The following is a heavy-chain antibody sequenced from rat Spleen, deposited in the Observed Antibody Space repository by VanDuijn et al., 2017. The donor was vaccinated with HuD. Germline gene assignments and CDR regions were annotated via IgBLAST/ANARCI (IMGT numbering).Heavy chain of an antibody. J-gene: IGHJ2*01. D-gene: IGHD4-3*01. CDR2: ISYDGSST. CDR1: GFTFSDYN. CDR3: ASRGTGGY. Sequence: EVQLVESGGGLVQPGRSLKLSCAASGFTFSDYNMAWVRQAPKKGLEWVATISYDGSSTYYRDSVKGRFTISRDNAKSTLYLQMDSLRSEDTATYYCASRGTGGYWGQGVMVTVSS. V-gene: IGHV5-7*01.